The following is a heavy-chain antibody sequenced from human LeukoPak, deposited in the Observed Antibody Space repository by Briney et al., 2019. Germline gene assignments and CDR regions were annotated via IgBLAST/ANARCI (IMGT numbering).Heavy chain of an antibody. D-gene: IGHD3-9*01. J-gene: IGHJ5*02. V-gene: IGHV5-51*01. CDR3: ARLYDILTSNSFDP. CDR1: GYSFNNYW. Sequence: GESLKISCKGSGYSFNNYWIGWVRQMPGKGLEWMRIIYPGDSDTRYSPSFQGLVTISADKSISTAYVQWSSLKASDTAMYYCARLYDILTSNSFDPWGQGTLVTVSS. CDR2: IYPGDSDT.